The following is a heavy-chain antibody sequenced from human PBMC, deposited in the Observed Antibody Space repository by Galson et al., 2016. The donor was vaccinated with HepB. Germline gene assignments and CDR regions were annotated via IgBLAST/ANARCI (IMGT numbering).Heavy chain of an antibody. CDR1: GYSLIDLS. V-gene: IGHV1-24*01. Sequence: SVKVSCKVSGYSLIDLSIHWVRQAPGKGLEWMGGFAPENGETVYTQKFQGRVTVTEGTSTDTAYMELSGLRSEDTAVYYCASRSRSGSYYVGFDYWGQGTQVTVSS. CDR3: ASRSRSGSYYVGFDY. CDR2: FAPENGET. J-gene: IGHJ4*02. D-gene: IGHD3-10*01.